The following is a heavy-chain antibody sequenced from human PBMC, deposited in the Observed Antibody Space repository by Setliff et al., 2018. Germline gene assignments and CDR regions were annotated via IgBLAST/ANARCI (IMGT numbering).Heavy chain of an antibody. CDR2: INRDGSYT. J-gene: IGHJ4*02. D-gene: IGHD2-2*01. Sequence: GGSLRLSCAASGFTFSSYWMYWVRQVPGKGLVWVSRINRDGSYTVYADSVEGRFTISRDNAKNTLYLQMNSLGAEDTAVYYCARTQVVPASTYSIDYWGQGTLVTVSS. CDR3: ARTQVVPASTYSIDY. V-gene: IGHV3-74*01. CDR1: GFTFSSYW.